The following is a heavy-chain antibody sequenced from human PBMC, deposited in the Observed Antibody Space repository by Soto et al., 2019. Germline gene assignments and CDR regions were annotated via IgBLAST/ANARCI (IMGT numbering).Heavy chain of an antibody. CDR1: GFTVRDS. J-gene: IGHJ4*02. Sequence: PGGSLRLSCSVAGFTVRDSMSWVRQAPGKGLECVSFIHSDGSTHYTDSVRGRFTISRDNSKNTLYLQMDRLRVDDTAVYFCARDASGPFDYWGQGTLVTVS. CDR2: IHSDGST. V-gene: IGHV3-53*01. CDR3: ARDASGPFDY. D-gene: IGHD6-19*01.